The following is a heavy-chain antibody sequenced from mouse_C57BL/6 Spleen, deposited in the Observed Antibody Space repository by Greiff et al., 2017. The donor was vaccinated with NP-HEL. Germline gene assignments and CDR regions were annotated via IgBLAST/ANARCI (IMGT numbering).Heavy chain of an antibody. Sequence: QVQLQQPGAELVMPGASVKLSCKASGYTFTSYWMHWVKQRPGQGLEWIGEIDPSDSYTNYNQKFKGKSTLTVDKSSSTAYMQLSSLTSEDSAVYYCATGLSYGYFDYWGQGTTLTVSS. J-gene: IGHJ2*01. V-gene: IGHV1-69*01. CDR3: ATGLSYGYFDY. CDR2: IDPSDSYT. CDR1: GYTFTSYW. D-gene: IGHD1-1*01.